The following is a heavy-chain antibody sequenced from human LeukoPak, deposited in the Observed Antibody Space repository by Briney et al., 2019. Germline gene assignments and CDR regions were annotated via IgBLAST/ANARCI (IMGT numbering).Heavy chain of an antibody. CDR2: ISSSSSYI. D-gene: IGHD7-27*01. J-gene: IGHJ4*02. Sequence: PGGSLRLCCAASGFTFSSYSMNWVRQAPGKGLEWVSSISSSSSYIYYADSVKGRFTISRDNAKNSLYLQMNSLRAEDTAVYYCARDELGIRTNFDYWGQGTLVTASS. V-gene: IGHV3-21*01. CDR3: ARDELGIRTNFDY. CDR1: GFTFSSYS.